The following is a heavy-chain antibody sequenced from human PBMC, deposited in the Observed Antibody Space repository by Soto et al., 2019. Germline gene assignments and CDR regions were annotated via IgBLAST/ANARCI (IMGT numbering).Heavy chain of an antibody. Sequence: SETQSLTCPVSGGSIRSSSYYWGWIRQPPGKGLEWIGSIYYSGSTYYNPSLKSRVTISVDTSKNQFSLKLSSVTAADTAVYYCARLAVVVPAAMRNYYYYGMDVWGQGTTVTVSS. CDR3: ARLAVVVPAAMRNYYYYGMDV. J-gene: IGHJ6*02. CDR2: IYYSGST. CDR1: GGSIRSSSYY. D-gene: IGHD2-2*01. V-gene: IGHV4-39*01.